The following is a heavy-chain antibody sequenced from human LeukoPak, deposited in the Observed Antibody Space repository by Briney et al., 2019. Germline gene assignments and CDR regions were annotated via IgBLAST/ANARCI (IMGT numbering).Heavy chain of an antibody. J-gene: IGHJ5*02. CDR2: INPNSGGT. D-gene: IGHD6-19*01. CDR3: ARAGPVYSSGWYNPEATCFDP. Sequence: GASVKVSCKASGYTFTGYYMHWVRQAPGQGLEWVGWINPNSGGTNYAQKCHGRGTITRDTSISTDYMELSRLRSDDTAVYYCARAGPVYSSGWYNPEATCFDPWGHGTMVTVCS. V-gene: IGHV1-2*02. CDR1: GYTFTGYY.